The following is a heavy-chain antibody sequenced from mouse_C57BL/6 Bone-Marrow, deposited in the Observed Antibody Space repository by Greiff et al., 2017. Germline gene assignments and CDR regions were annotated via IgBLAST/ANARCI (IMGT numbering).Heavy chain of an antibody. V-gene: IGHV1-81*01. CDR2: IYPRSGNT. CDR3: ARGAYSFFYAMDY. D-gene: IGHD2-12*01. J-gene: IGHJ4*01. CDR1: GYTFTSYG. Sequence: QVQLKESGAELARPGASVTLSCKASGYTFTSYGISWVKQRTGQGLEWIGEIYPRSGNTYYNEKFKGKATLTADKSSSTAYMELRSLTSEDSAVYFCARGAYSFFYAMDYWGQGTSVTVSS.